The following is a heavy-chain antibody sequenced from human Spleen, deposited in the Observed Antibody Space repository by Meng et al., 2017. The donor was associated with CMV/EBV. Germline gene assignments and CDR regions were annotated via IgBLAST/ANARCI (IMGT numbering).Heavy chain of an antibody. V-gene: IGHV3-21*01. D-gene: IGHD2-21*01. CDR3: ARDIVVVPGGIDY. Sequence: GGSLRLSCAASGFTFSSHGMNWVRQAPGKGLEWVASTSGATSDIYYTDSVKGRFTISRDNAKKSLFLHMDSLRAEDTAVYYCARDIVVVPGGIDYWGQGTLVTVSS. CDR2: TSGATSDI. J-gene: IGHJ4*02. CDR1: GFTFSSHG.